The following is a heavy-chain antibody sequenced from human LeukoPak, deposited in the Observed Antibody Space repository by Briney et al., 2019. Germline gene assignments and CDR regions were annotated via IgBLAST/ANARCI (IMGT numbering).Heavy chain of an antibody. CDR3: ARVNGDWFDP. J-gene: IGHJ5*02. CDR2: ISSSGSTI. D-gene: IGHD2-8*01. V-gene: IGHV3-48*04. Sequence: GGSLRLSCAASGFTFSSYAMNWVRQAPGKGLEWVSTISSSGSTIYYADSVKGRFTISRDNAKNSLYLQMNSLRAEDTAVYYCARVNGDWFDPWGQGTLVTVSS. CDR1: GFTFSSYA.